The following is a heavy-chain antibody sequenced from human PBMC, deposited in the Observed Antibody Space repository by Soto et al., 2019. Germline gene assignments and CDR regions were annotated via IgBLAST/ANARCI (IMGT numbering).Heavy chain of an antibody. Sequence: QVQLVQSGTEVKKPGASVKFSCKASGYTFTSYAMHWVRQAPGQRLEWMGWINAGNGNTKYSQKFQGRVTITRDTSASTAYMELSSLRSEDTAVYYCARGLGLYYFDYWGQGTLVTVSS. CDR1: GYTFTSYA. CDR2: INAGNGNT. D-gene: IGHD1-26*01. CDR3: ARGLGLYYFDY. J-gene: IGHJ4*02. V-gene: IGHV1-3*01.